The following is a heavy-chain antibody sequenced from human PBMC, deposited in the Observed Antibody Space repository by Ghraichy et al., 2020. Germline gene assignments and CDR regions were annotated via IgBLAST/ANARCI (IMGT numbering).Heavy chain of an antibody. CDR1: GYSFNRYG. J-gene: IGHJ4*02. V-gene: IGHV1-18*01. CDR3: ARGMWGSWYWYFDN. D-gene: IGHD6-13*01. CDR2: ISGHNGKT. Sequence: ASVKVSCKASGYSFNRYGIIWARQAPGQGLEWMGWISGHNGKTKYAQSLQGRVNVTTDTSTSTAYMELTSLRSDDTAVYYFARGMWGSWYWYFDNWGQGTLVTVSS.